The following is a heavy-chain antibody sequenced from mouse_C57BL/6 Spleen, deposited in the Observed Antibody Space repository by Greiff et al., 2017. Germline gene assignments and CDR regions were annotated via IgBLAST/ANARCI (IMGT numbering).Heavy chain of an antibody. V-gene: IGHV1-69*01. CDR1: GYTFTSYW. CDR2: IDPSDSYT. Sequence: VQLQESGAELVMPGASVKLSCKASGYTFTSYWMHWVKQRPGQGLEWIGEIDPSDSYTNYNQKFKGKSTLTVDKSSSTAYMQLSSLTSEDSAVYYCARREDPYYFDYWGQGTTLTVSS. J-gene: IGHJ2*01. CDR3: ARREDPYYFDY.